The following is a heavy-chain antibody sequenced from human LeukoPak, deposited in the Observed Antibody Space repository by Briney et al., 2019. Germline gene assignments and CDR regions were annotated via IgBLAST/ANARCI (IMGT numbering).Heavy chain of an antibody. CDR2: INPGGGGT. J-gene: IGHJ4*02. CDR3: ARAYGLTTVDY. Sequence: GASVKVSCKASGYTFTSYYIHWVRQAPGQGLEWMGTINPGGGGTIYAEKFEDRVTMTRDTSSSTVYMELSSLSFEDAAVYYCARAYGLTTVDYWGQGARVRVSS. CDR1: GYTFTSYY. D-gene: IGHD4-17*01. V-gene: IGHV1-46*01.